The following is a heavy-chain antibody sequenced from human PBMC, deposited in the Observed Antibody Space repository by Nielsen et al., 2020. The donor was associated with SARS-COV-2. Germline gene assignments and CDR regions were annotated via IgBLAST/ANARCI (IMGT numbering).Heavy chain of an antibody. V-gene: IGHV3-30*04. CDR1: GFTFSSYA. J-gene: IGHJ4*02. CDR3: GVAGGY. CDR2: ISYDGSNK. Sequence: GESLKISCAASGFTFSSYAMHWVRQAPGKGLEWVAVISYDGSNKYYADSVKGRFTISRDNSKNTLYLQMNSLRAEDTAVYYCGVAGGYWGQGTLVTVSS. D-gene: IGHD6-19*01.